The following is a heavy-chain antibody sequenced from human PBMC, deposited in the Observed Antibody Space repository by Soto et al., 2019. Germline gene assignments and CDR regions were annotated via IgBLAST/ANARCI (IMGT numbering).Heavy chain of an antibody. CDR1: GFTFSNYA. D-gene: IGHD2-8*01. CDR3: GEEMGSETSGMDA. Sequence: PGGSLRLSCAASGFTFSNYAMSWVRQAPGKGLEWVSTISGSGDNTDYVDSVKGRFTISRDNSKNTLYLQMNSLRAEDTAVYYWGEEMGSETSGMDAGGKGTPVPV. CDR2: ISGSGDNT. V-gene: IGHV3-23*01. J-gene: IGHJ6*04.